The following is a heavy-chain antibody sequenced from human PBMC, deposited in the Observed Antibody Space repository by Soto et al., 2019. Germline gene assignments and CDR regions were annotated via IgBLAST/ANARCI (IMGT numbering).Heavy chain of an antibody. CDR3: ARRGYCTGTSCYAMRYFGMDV. D-gene: IGHD2-2*01. Sequence: PGESLKISCKGSGYNFTSYWINWVRQMPGKGLEWMGRIDPSDSYINYSPSCQGPVTISADGSTNTAYLQWSSLKASDTAIYYCARRGYCTGTSCYAMRYFGMDVWGQGTTVTVSS. CDR1: GYNFTSYW. V-gene: IGHV5-10-1*01. J-gene: IGHJ6*02. CDR2: IDPSDSYI.